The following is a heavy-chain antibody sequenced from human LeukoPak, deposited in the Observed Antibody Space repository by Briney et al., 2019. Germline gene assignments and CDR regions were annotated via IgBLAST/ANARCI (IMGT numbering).Heavy chain of an antibody. J-gene: IGHJ4*02. CDR1: GFTFSDYY. Sequence: GGSLRLCCAASGFTFSDYYMSWIRQAPGKGLEWVSYISSSGSTIYYADSVKGRFTISRDNAKNSLYLQMNSLRAEDTAVYYCARVRSGSGSYYKLDYWGQGTLVTVSS. D-gene: IGHD3-10*01. CDR2: ISSSGSTI. CDR3: ARVRSGSGSYYKLDY. V-gene: IGHV3-11*01.